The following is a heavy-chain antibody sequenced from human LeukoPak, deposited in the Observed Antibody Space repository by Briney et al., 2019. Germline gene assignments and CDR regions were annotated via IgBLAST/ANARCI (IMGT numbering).Heavy chain of an antibody. CDR1: GFTFSNYG. CDR3: ARGLRELFDL. V-gene: IGHV3-33*01. Sequence: PGRSLRLSCAASGFTFSNYGMHWVRQAPGKGLEWVAVIWYDGSNEYYADSVKGRFTISRDNSKNTLYLQMNSLRAEDTAVYYCARGLRELFDLWGRGTLVTVSS. D-gene: IGHD3-10*01. J-gene: IGHJ2*01. CDR2: IWYDGSNE.